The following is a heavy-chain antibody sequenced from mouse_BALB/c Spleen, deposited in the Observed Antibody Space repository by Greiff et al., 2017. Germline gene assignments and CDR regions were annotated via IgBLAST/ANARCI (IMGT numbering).Heavy chain of an antibody. D-gene: IGHD2-12*01. Sequence: VQLQQPGAELVKPGASVKMSCKASGYTFTSYWMHWVKQRPGQGLEWIGVIDPSDSYTSYNQKFKGKATLTVDTSSSTAYMQLSSLTSEDSAVFYCTRNDLYAMDYWGQGTSVTVSS. CDR1: GYTFTSYW. CDR3: TRNDLYAMDY. V-gene: IGHV1S127*01. CDR2: IDPSDSYT. J-gene: IGHJ4*01.